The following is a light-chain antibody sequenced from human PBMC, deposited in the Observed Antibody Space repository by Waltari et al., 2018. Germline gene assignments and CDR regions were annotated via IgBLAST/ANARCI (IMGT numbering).Light chain of an antibody. CDR3: QSADSTSTHVV. J-gene: IGLJ2*01. Sequence: SYELPQPPSVQVSPGPTAPITRLEHAFTKQHSFWYQQKPGQAPALVTYKDTERPSGIPDRFSGSTSGTTVTLTISGVQAEDEADYYCQSADSTSTHVVFGGGTKLTVL. CDR2: KDT. V-gene: IGLV3-25*03. CDR1: AFTKQH.